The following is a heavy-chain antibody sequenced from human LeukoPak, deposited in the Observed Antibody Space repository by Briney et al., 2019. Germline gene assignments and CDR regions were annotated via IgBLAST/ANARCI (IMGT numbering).Heavy chain of an antibody. J-gene: IGHJ4*02. CDR3: AGTYYYDSSGYYPAFDY. Sequence: ASVKVSCKASGYSFTDYAMHWVRQAPGQRLEWMGWINAANGSTKYSQNFQGRVTITRDTSASTAYMELSSLRSEGTAVYYCAGTYYYDSSGYYPAFDYWGQGTLVTVSS. CDR1: GYSFTDYA. V-gene: IGHV1-3*01. CDR2: INAANGST. D-gene: IGHD3-22*01.